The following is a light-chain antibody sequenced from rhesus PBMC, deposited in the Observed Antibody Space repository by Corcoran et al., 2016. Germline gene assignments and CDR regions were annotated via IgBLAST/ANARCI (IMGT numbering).Light chain of an antibody. CDR1: ENVNKY. CDR3: QQYDDLPLT. Sequence: DIQMTQSPSSLSTSVGDRVTITCRTSENVNKYLNWYQQKPGKAPKPLISAASSLQSGVPSRFSGSGSGTDYTLTISSLQPEDFATYYCQQYDDLPLTFSGGTKVEIK. V-gene: IGKV1-19*01. CDR2: AAS. J-gene: IGKJ4*01.